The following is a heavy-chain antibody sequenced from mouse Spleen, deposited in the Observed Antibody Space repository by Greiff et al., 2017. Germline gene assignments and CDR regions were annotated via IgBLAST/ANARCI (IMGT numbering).Heavy chain of an antibody. D-gene: IGHD2-1*01. J-gene: IGHJ1*03. V-gene: IGHV5-16*01. CDR3: ARDRGNVYFDV. CDR2: INYDGSST. Sequence: EVQRVESEGGLVQPGSSMKLSCTASGFTFSDYYMAWVRQVPEKGLEWVANINYDGSSTYYLDSLKSRFIISRDNAKNILYLQMSSLKSEDTATYYCARDRGNVYFDVWGTGTTVTVSS. CDR1: GFTFSDYY.